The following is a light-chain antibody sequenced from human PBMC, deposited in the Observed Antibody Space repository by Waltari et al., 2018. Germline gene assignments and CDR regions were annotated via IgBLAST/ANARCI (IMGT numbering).Light chain of an antibody. CDR1: NSNVGINY. J-gene: IGLJ1*01. V-gene: IGLV1-47*01. CDR2: RNN. CDR3: AAWDVSLRGI. Sequence: QSVLTQPPSVSGAPGQRVIISCSGSNSNVGINYVSWFQHVPGAAPRLLIYRNNQRPSGVPDRFSGSKSGSSASLAISGLRSEDDADYYCAAWDVSLRGIFGTGTRVTVL.